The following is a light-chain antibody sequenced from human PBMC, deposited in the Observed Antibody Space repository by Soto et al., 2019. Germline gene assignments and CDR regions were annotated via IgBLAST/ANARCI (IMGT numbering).Light chain of an antibody. CDR2: GAS. J-gene: IGKJ4*01. Sequence: ETVMTQSPGTLSVSPGESATLSCGTSQSVSSNLAWYQQKPGQAPRLLIYGASTRATGIPARFSGSGSGTEFTLTISYLRPEDSAVYFCQQYHDWVTFGGGTKVQIK. CDR1: QSVSSN. CDR3: QQYHDWVT. V-gene: IGKV3D-15*01.